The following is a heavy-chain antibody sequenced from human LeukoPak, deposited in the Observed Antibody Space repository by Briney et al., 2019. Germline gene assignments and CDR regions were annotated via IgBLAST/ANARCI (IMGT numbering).Heavy chain of an antibody. CDR2: ISSSGSTI. J-gene: IGHJ6*02. D-gene: IGHD3-3*01. V-gene: IGHV3-48*03. CDR1: GFTFSSYE. Sequence: GGSLRLSCAASGFTFSSYEMNWVRQAPGKGLEWASYISSSGSTIYYADSVKGRFTISRDNAKNSLYLQMNSLRAEDTAVYYCARDSASSPDFWSYYYGMDVWGQGTTVTVSS. CDR3: ARDSASSPDFWSYYYGMDV.